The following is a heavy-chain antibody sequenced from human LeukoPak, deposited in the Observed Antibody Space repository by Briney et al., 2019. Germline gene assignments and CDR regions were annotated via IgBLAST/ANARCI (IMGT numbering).Heavy chain of an antibody. D-gene: IGHD3-10*01. J-gene: IGHJ4*02. CDR1: GGTFSSYA. CDR3: ARGGTMVRGVIDY. CDR2: IIPILGIA. Sequence: SVKVSCKASGGTFSSYAISWVRQAPGQGLEWMGRIIPILGIANYAQRFQGRVTITADKSTSTAYMELSSLRSEDTAVYYCARGGTMVRGVIDYWGQGTLVTVSS. V-gene: IGHV1-69*04.